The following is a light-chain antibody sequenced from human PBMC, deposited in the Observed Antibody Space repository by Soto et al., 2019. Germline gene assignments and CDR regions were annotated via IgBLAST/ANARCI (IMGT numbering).Light chain of an antibody. Sequence: DLQMTQPPSSLSESVGDRVSITCRASQSISNYLNWYQHKPGKATELLIYAASSLQSRVPSRFSGSGSVTDFTLSISSLQPENFVTYYWQQSYSNPVFGQGDELEIK. CDR2: AAS. V-gene: IGKV1-39*01. CDR3: QQSYSNPV. J-gene: IGKJ2*01. CDR1: QSISNY.